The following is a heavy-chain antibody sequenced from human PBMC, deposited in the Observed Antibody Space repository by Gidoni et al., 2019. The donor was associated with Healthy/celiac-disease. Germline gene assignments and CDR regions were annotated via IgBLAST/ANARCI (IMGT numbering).Heavy chain of an antibody. D-gene: IGHD3-22*01. V-gene: IGHV3-30*18. CDR3: AKGVPYYYDSSGYFAY. CDR1: GFNFSRYG. Sequence: QVHLVESGGGVVQPGKSLRLSCAASGFNFSRYGMNWVRQAPGKGLEWVAVVSYDGSYKYYAYSVKGRFTISRDNSKNTLYLQMNSLRAEDTAVYSCAKGVPYYYDSSGYFAYWGQGALVTVSS. J-gene: IGHJ4*02. CDR2: VSYDGSYK.